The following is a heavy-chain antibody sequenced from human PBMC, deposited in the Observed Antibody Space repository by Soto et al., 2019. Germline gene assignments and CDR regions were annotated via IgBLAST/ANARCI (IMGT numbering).Heavy chain of an antibody. J-gene: IGHJ6*02. CDR3: GRDEVRNGVGV. V-gene: IGHV3-7*01. Sequence: EVRLVESGGGLVQPGGSLRLSCVASGFTITSYWMSWVRQAPGKGLEWVANIKGDGSEKRYVDSVKGRITISRDNAKNSVYLQMNSLRVEDTALYYCGRDEVRNGVGVWGQGTTVTVSS. CDR1: GFTITSYW. CDR2: IKGDGSEK.